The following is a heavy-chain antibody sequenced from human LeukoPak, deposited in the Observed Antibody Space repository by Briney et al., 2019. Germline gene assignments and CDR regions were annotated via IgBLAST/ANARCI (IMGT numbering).Heavy chain of an antibody. CDR1: GYTFTSYG. J-gene: IGHJ4*02. D-gene: IGHD2-2*01. Sequence: ASVKVSCKASGYTFTSYGMNWVRQAPAQGLEWMGWSNTETGNPTYAQGFTGRIVFSLDTSVSTAYLQISSLKAEDAAVYYCAKQGPGYCGSTRCYGIGHWGQGTLVTVSS. CDR3: AKQGPGYCGSTRCYGIGH. CDR2: SNTETGNP. V-gene: IGHV7-4-1*02.